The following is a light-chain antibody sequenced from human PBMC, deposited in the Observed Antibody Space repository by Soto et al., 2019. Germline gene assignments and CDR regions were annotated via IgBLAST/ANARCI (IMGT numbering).Light chain of an antibody. CDR3: LLYLGGGIGG. CDR2: NTN. CDR1: SGPVFTSSY. Sequence: QTVVTQEPSFSVSPGGTVTLTCGLSSGPVFTSSYPNWYQQTPGQAPRTLIFNTNTRSSGVPDRFSGSILGDKAALTITGAQADDDSYYYCLLYLGGGIGGFGGGTKRTVL. J-gene: IGLJ3*02. V-gene: IGLV8-61*01.